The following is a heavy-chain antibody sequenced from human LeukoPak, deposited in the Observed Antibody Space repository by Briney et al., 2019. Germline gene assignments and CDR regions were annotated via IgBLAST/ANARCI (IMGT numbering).Heavy chain of an antibody. CDR1: GYTFTGYY. Sequence: ASVKVSCKASGYTFTGYYMHWVRQAPGQGLERMGWINPNSGGTNYAQKFQGRVTMTRDTSISTAYMELSRLRSDDTAVYYCAREASGYDLFYFDYWGQGTLVTVSS. V-gene: IGHV1-2*02. CDR3: AREASGYDLFYFDY. CDR2: INPNSGGT. J-gene: IGHJ4*02. D-gene: IGHD5-12*01.